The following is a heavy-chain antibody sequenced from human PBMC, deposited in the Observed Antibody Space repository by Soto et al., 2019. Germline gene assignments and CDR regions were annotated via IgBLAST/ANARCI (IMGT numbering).Heavy chain of an antibody. CDR2: ISAYNGNT. D-gene: IGHD3-3*01. Sequence: ASVKVSCKASGYTFTSYGISWVRQAPGQGLEWMGWISAYNGNTNYAQKLQGRVTMTTDTSTSTAYMELRSLRSDDTAVYYCARDPSDFLEWLLPEYYYYGMDVWGQGTTVTVSS. J-gene: IGHJ6*02. CDR1: GYTFTSYG. CDR3: ARDPSDFLEWLLPEYYYYGMDV. V-gene: IGHV1-18*01.